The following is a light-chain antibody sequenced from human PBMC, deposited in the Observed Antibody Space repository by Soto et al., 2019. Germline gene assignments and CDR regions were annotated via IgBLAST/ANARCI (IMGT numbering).Light chain of an antibody. V-gene: IGKV3-20*01. Sequence: EVVLTQSPGTLSLSPGERATLSCRASQSVGSDYVAWYQHKPGQAPRLLIFEGSRRTTGVPDRFSGGGSGTDFTLTISRLEPEDFAVYFCQQYDSSPSTFGGGTKVDIK. CDR3: QQYDSSPST. CDR2: EGS. CDR1: QSVGSDY. J-gene: IGKJ4*01.